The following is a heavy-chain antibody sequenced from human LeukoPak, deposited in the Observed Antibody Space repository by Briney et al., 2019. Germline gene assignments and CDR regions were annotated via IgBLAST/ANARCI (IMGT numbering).Heavy chain of an antibody. CDR1: GGSISSGGYY. CDR3: ARVSSAAYNWFDP. D-gene: IGHD6-6*01. Sequence: PSETLSLTCTVSGGSISSGGYYWSWIRQHPGKGLEWIGYINYSGSTYYNPSLKSRVTISVDTSKNQFSLKLSSVTAADTAVYYCARVSSAAYNWFDPWGQGTLVTVSS. V-gene: IGHV4-31*03. J-gene: IGHJ5*02. CDR2: INYSGST.